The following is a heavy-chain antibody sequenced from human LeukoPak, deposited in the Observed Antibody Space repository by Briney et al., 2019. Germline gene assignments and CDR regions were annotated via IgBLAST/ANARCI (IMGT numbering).Heavy chain of an antibody. CDR3: AREKAVAEDYFDY. CDR2: IWYDGSNK. J-gene: IGHJ4*02. V-gene: IGHV3-33*01. D-gene: IGHD6-19*01. CDR1: GFTFSSYG. Sequence: GGSLRLSCAASGFTFSSYGMHWVRQAPGKGLEWVAVIWYDGSNKYYADSVKGRFTISSDNSKNTLYLQMNSLRAEDTAVYYCAREKAVAEDYFDYWGQGTLVTVSS.